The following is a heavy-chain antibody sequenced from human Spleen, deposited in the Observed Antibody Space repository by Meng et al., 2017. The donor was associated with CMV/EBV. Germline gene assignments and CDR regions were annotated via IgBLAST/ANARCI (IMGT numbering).Heavy chain of an antibody. Sequence: GGSLRLSCAASGFTFSSYAMHWVRQAPGRGLEWVAVISYDEMNKYYADSVKGRFTISRDNSKNTLYLQMNSLRAEDTAVYYCVGHQGGPREGVRLVWGQGTLVTISS. D-gene: IGHD3-10*01. J-gene: IGHJ4*02. CDR1: GFTFSSYA. V-gene: IGHV3-30*04. CDR2: ISYDEMNK. CDR3: VGHQGGPREGVRLV.